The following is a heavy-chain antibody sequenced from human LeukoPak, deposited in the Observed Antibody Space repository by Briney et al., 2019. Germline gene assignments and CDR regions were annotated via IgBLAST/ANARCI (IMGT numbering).Heavy chain of an antibody. CDR2: IYYSGNT. Sequence: PSETLSLTCTVSGDSISSSSYYWGWIRQPPGKGLEWIGSIYYSGNTYYNPSLKSRVTISVDTSKNQFSLKLSSVTAADAAVYYCARNVHVYNEIDCWGQGTLVTVSS. V-gene: IGHV4-39*01. CDR3: ARNVHVYNEIDC. J-gene: IGHJ4*02. D-gene: IGHD5-24*01. CDR1: GDSISSSSYY.